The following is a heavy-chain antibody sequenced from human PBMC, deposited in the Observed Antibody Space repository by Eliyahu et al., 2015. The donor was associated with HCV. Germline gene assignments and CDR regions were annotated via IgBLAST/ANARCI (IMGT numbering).Heavy chain of an antibody. J-gene: IGHJ2*01. D-gene: IGHD3-9*01. CDR3: ARRYYDILTGYPNWYFDL. CDR2: IXPIFGTA. V-gene: IGHV1-69*06. Sequence: QVQLVQSGAEVKKPGSSVKVSCKAXGGTXSSYXTSWVRQAPGQGLEWMGGIXPIFGTANYAQKFQGRVTITADKSTSTAYMELSSLRSEDTAVYYCARRYYDILTGYPNWYFDLWGRGTLVTVSS. CDR1: GGTXSSYX.